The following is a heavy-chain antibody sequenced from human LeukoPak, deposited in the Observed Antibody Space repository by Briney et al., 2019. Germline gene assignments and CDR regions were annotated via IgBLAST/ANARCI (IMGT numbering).Heavy chain of an antibody. J-gene: IGHJ4*02. CDR1: GFTFSSYG. D-gene: IGHD3-22*01. CDR3: AKTGTPYYYDSSGYYYIDY. Sequence: GGSLRLSCAASGFTFSSYGMHWVRQAPGKGLEWVAFIRYDGSNKYYADSVKGRFTISRDNSKNTLYLQMNSLRAEDTAVYYCAKTGTPYYYDSSGYYYIDYWGQGTLVTVSS. V-gene: IGHV3-30*02. CDR2: IRYDGSNK.